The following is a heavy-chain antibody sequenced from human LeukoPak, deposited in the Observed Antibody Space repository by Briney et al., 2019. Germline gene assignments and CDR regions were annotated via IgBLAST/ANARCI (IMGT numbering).Heavy chain of an antibody. D-gene: IGHD6-19*01. CDR3: ARIIAVAGTNFDY. Sequence: ASVKVSCKASGYTFTGHYMHWVRQAPGQGLEWMGWINPNSGGTNYAQKFQGRVTMTRDTSISTAYMELSRLRSDDTAVYYCARIIAVAGTNFDYWGQGTLVTVSS. J-gene: IGHJ4*02. CDR2: INPNSGGT. V-gene: IGHV1-2*02. CDR1: GYTFTGHY.